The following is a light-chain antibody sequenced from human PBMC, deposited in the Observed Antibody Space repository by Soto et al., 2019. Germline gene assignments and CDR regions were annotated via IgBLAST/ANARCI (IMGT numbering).Light chain of an antibody. V-gene: IGLV2-14*03. CDR1: SSDVGGYNY. CDR3: SSYTTSNTRQIV. J-gene: IGLJ1*01. CDR2: DVS. Sequence: QSVLTQPASVSGSPGQSINISCTGTSSDVGGYNYVSWYQHHPGKAPKLIIYDVSNRPSGVSNPFSGSKSGNTASLTISGLQPEVEADYYCSSYTTSNTRQIVFGTGTKV.